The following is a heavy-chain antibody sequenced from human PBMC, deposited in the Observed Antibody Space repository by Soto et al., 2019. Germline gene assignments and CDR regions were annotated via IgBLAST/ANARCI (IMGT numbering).Heavy chain of an antibody. CDR3: ARGVGWEPLDY. D-gene: IGHD1-26*01. CDR2: MNPNSGNT. CDR1: GYTFTSYD. J-gene: IGHJ4*02. V-gene: IGHV1-8*01. Sequence: ASVKVSCKASGYTFTSYDINWVRQATGQGLEWMGWMNPNSGNTGYAQKFQGRVTMTRNTSTSTAYMELRSLRSDDTAVYYCARGVGWEPLDYWGQGTLVTVSS.